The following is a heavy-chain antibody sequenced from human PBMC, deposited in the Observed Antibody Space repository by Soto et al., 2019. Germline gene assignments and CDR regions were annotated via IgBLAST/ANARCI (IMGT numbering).Heavy chain of an antibody. V-gene: IGHV1-8*02. Sequence: GASVKVSCKASGGTFSSYAISWVRQAPGQGLEWMGWMNPNSGNTGYAQNFQGRVTMTRNTSITTAYMELSSLRSEDTAVYYCARGAYSSGGISNFDYWGQGTLVTVSS. J-gene: IGHJ4*02. CDR2: MNPNSGNT. CDR1: GGTFSSYA. CDR3: ARGAYSSGGISNFDY. D-gene: IGHD2-15*01.